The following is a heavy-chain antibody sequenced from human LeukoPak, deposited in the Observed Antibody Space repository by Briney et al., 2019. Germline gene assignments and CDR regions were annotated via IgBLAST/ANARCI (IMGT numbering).Heavy chain of an antibody. V-gene: IGHV4-34*01. D-gene: IGHD3-16*02. CDR3: ARFHRQRLGEFSL. Sequence: PSETLSLTCAVYGGSFSGYYWSWIRQPPGKGLEWIGEINHSGSTNYNPSLKSRVTISVDTSKNQFSLNLISVTASDTAVYYCARFHRQRLGEFSLWGQGIMVTVSS. CDR2: INHSGST. J-gene: IGHJ1*01. CDR1: GGSFSGYY.